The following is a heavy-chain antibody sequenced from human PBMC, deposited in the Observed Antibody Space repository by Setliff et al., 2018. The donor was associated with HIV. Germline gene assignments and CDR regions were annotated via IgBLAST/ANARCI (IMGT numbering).Heavy chain of an antibody. CDR2: IYYTGST. V-gene: IGHV4-39*01. CDR1: GASISSSGYY. D-gene: IGHD2-8*02. CDR3: VRTASSSWWGVYYYYYIDI. Sequence: SETLSLTCTVSGASISSSGYYWGWIRQPPGKGLEWIGTIYYTGSTYYNPSLESRITISVDTSKNQFSLRLNSVSAADTAVYYCVRTASSSWWGVYYYYYIDIWGKGTTVTV. J-gene: IGHJ6*03.